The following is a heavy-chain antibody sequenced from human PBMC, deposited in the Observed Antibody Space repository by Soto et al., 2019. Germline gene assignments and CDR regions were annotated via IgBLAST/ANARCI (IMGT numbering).Heavy chain of an antibody. J-gene: IGHJ4*02. CDR3: ARARIFGVVIAFVPYYFDF. CDR1: GYTFTSYG. V-gene: IGHV1-18*01. Sequence: ASVKVSCKASGYTFTSYGISWVRQAPGQGLEWMGWISAYNGNTNYAQKLKGRVTMTTDTSTSTAYMEQRSLRSDDTAVYYCARARIFGVVIAFVPYYFDFWGQGALVTVSS. D-gene: IGHD3-3*01. CDR2: ISAYNGNT.